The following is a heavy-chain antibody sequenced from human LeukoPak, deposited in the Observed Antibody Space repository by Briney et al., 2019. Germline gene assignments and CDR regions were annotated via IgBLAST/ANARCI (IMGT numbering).Heavy chain of an antibody. CDR1: GFTFSSYA. V-gene: IGHV3-23*01. CDR3: AKDRPYNWNDGVLLMDV. J-gene: IGHJ6*02. Sequence: GGSLRLSCAASGFTFSSYAMSWVRQAPGKGLEWVSAISGSGGSTYYADSVKGRFTISRDNSKNTLYLQMNSLRAEDTAVYYCAKDRPYNWNDGVLLMDVWGQGTTVTVSS. D-gene: IGHD1-20*01. CDR2: ISGSGGST.